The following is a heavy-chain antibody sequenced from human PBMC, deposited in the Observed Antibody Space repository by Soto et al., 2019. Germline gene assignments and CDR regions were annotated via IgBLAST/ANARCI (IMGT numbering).Heavy chain of an antibody. Sequence: GGSLRLSCAASGFTFSNAWMSWVRQAPGKGLEWVGRIKSKTDGGTTDYAAPVKGRFTISRDDSKNTLYLQMNSLKTEDTAVYYCAKDHALRYFDWLFPFQHWGQGTLVTVSS. CDR2: IKSKTDGGTT. CDR3: AKDHALRYFDWLFPFQH. D-gene: IGHD3-9*01. CDR1: GFTFSNAW. J-gene: IGHJ1*01. V-gene: IGHV3-15*01.